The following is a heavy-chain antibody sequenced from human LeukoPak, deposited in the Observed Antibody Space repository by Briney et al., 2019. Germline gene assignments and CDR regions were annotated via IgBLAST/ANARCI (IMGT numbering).Heavy chain of an antibody. CDR1: GFTVSSNY. CDR3: ARVLHGSGSDYFDY. V-gene: IGHV3-53*01. Sequence: GVSLRLSCAASGFTVSSNYMSWVRQAPGKGLEWVSLIYSGGSTYYADSVKGRFTIPRDNSKNTLYFQMNSLRAEDTAVYYCARVLHGSGSDYFDYWGQGILITVSS. CDR2: IYSGGST. D-gene: IGHD3-10*01. J-gene: IGHJ4*02.